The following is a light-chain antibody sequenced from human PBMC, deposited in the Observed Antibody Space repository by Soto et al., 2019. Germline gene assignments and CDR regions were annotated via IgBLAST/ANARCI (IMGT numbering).Light chain of an antibody. CDR2: KAS. Sequence: IQMTQSPSTLSGPVPDRVTITCRASQTISSWLAWYQQKPGKAPKLLIYKASTLKSGVPSRFSGSGSGTEFTLTISSLQPEDFATYYCLQDYNYPWTFGQGTKVHI. CDR3: LQDYNYPWT. J-gene: IGKJ1*01. V-gene: IGKV1-5*03. CDR1: QTISSW.